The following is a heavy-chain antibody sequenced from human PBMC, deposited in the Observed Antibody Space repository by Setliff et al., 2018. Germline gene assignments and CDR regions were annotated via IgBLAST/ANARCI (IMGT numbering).Heavy chain of an antibody. Sequence: GGSLRLSCAVSGLRFSDAWVSWVRQAPGKGLEWAGRIKSYGSGGTIDYAAPVEGRFTISRDDSKNTVYLQVNSLRGEDTAVYHCAKDPKYRGVWPHPAYFDYWGQGALVTVSS. J-gene: IGHJ4*02. CDR2: IKSYGSGGTI. V-gene: IGHV3-15*01. D-gene: IGHD6-6*01. CDR1: GLRFSDAW. CDR3: AKDPKYRGVWPHPAYFDY.